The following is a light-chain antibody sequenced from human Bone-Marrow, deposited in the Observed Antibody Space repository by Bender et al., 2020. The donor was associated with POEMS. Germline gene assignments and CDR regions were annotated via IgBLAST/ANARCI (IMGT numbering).Light chain of an antibody. V-gene: IGLV2-23*02. Sequence: QSALTQPASVSGSPGQSITISCTGTSSDVGTYNLVSWYQQVPGKAPKLMIYDVTKRPSGVSSRFSGSKSGNTASLTISGVHPEDEGDYYCCSYVGGSTLMFGGGTTVTVL. CDR3: CSYVGGSTLM. CDR2: DVT. CDR1: SSDVGTYNL. J-gene: IGLJ3*02.